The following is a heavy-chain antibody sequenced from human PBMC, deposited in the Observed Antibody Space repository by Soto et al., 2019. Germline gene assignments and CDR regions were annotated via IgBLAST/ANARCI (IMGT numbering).Heavy chain of an antibody. V-gene: IGHV4-61*01. J-gene: IGHJ6*02. CDR2: IYYTGST. Sequence: QVQLQESGPGLVKPSETLSLTCTVSGGSVSSGSHQWSWIRQSPGKGLEWIGYIYYTGSTNYNPSLKRRGTISVDTSTNPFSLKLTSVTATDTALYFCARLQFSDFWSGSVPMDVWGQGTTVTVSS. D-gene: IGHD3-3*01. CDR1: GGSVSSGSHQ. CDR3: ARLQFSDFWSGSVPMDV.